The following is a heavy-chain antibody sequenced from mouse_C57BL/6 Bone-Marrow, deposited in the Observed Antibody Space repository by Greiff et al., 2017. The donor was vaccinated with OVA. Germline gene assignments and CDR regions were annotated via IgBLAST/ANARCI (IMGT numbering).Heavy chain of an antibody. CDR2: IWSDGST. Sequence: VMLVESGPGLVAPSQSLSITCTVSGFSLTSYGVHWVRQPPGKGLEWLVVIWSDGSTTYNSALKSRLSISKDNSKSQVFLKMNSLQTDDTAMYYCARHPYYGSSYNYAMDYWGQGTSVTVSS. CDR1: GFSLTSYG. J-gene: IGHJ4*01. CDR3: ARHPYYGSSYNYAMDY. D-gene: IGHD1-1*01. V-gene: IGHV2-6-1*01.